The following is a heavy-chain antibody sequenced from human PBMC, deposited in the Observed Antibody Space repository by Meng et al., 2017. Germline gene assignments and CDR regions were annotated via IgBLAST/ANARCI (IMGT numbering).Heavy chain of an antibody. D-gene: IGHD6-19*01. CDR1: GFTFSSYA. J-gene: IGHJ6*02. V-gene: IGHV3-48*03. CDR3: ARLTVAGHRDYYYGMDV. CDR2: ISSSGSTI. Sequence: GGSLRLSCAASGFTFSSYAMSWVRQAPGKGLEWVSYISSSGSTIYYADSVKGRFTISRDNAKNSLYLQMNSLRAEDTAVYYCARLTVAGHRDYYYGMDVWGQGTTVTVSS.